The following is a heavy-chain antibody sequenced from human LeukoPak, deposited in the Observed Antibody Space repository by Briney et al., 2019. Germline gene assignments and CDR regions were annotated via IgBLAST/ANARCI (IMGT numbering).Heavy chain of an antibody. CDR2: IFGGDST. CDR3: ARWRESSGYYSSAHYFDY. CDR1: GFTVSSNY. D-gene: IGHD3-22*01. V-gene: IGHV3-53*01. J-gene: IGHJ4*02. Sequence: GGSLRLSCAASGFTVSSNYMSWVRQAPGKGLEWVSVIFGGDSTYYADSVKGRFTISRDNSKNTLYLQMNSLRAEDTAVYYCARWRESSGYYSSAHYFDYWGQGTLVTVSS.